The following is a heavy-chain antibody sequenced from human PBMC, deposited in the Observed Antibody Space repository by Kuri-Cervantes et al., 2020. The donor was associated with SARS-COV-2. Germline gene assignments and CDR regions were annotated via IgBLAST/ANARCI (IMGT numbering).Heavy chain of an antibody. J-gene: IGHJ6*03. Sequence: SETLSLTCAVSGYSISSGYYWGWIRQPPGKGLEWIGSIYHSGSTYYNPSLKSRVTISVDTSKNQFSLKLSSVTAADTAVYYCASILGRPMNSSSWIIYYYYMDVWGKGTTVTVSS. CDR2: IYHSGST. CDR3: ASILGRPMNSSSWIIYYYYMDV. V-gene: IGHV4-38-2*01. D-gene: IGHD6-13*01. CDR1: GYSISSGYY.